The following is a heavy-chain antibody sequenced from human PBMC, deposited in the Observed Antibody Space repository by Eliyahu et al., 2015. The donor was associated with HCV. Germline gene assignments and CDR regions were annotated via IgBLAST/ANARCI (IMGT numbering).Heavy chain of an antibody. Sequence: QVQLQESGPGLVKPSQTLSLTCTVSGGSISSGSYXWSWFRRPPGKGLEWIGRIYTSGSTNYNPSLKSRVTISVDTSKNQFSLKLSSVTAADTAVYYCARDGYYYGSGSYFNPFLVFDYWGQGTLVTVSS. CDR2: IYTSGST. CDR3: ARDGYYYGSGSYFNPFLVFDY. CDR1: GGSISSGSYX. D-gene: IGHD3-10*01. J-gene: IGHJ4*02. V-gene: IGHV4-61*02.